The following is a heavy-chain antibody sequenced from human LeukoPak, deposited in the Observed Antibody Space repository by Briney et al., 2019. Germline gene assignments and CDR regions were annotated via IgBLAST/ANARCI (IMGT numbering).Heavy chain of an antibody. CDR1: GGTFSSYA. V-gene: IGHV1-69*05. Sequence: GASVKVSCKASGGTFSSYAISWVRQASGQGLEWMGGIIPIFGTANYAQKFQGRVTITTDESTSTAYMELSSLRSEDTAVYYCAREGRYGSYYFDYWGQGTLVTVSS. CDR2: IIPIFGTA. J-gene: IGHJ4*02. CDR3: AREGRYGSYYFDY. D-gene: IGHD3-10*01.